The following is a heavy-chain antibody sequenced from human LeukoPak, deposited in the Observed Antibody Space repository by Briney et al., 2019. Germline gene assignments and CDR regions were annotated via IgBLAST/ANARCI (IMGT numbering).Heavy chain of an antibody. D-gene: IGHD6-13*01. CDR2: INHSGST. CDR3: ARVNIAAAGNRWFDP. Sequence: SETLSLTCAVYGGSFSGYYWSWIRQPPGKGLEWIGEINHSGSTNYNPSLKSRVTISVDTSKNQFSLKLSSVTAADTAVYYCARVNIAAAGNRWFDPWGQGTLVTVSS. V-gene: IGHV4-34*01. J-gene: IGHJ5*02. CDR1: GGSFSGYY.